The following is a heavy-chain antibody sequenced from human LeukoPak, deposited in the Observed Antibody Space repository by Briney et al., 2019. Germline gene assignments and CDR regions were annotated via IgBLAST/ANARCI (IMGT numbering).Heavy chain of an antibody. J-gene: IGHJ5*02. CDR2: IYYSGST. V-gene: IGHV4-59*01. CDR3: ARDARPPQGYCSSTSCLNWFDP. Sequence: KTSETLSLTXTVSGGSISSYYWSWIRQPPGKGLEWLGYIYYSGSTNYNPSLKSRVTISVDTSKNQFSLKLSSVTAADTAVYYCARDARPPQGYCSSTSCLNWFDPWGQGTLVTVSS. D-gene: IGHD2-2*01. CDR1: GGSISSYY.